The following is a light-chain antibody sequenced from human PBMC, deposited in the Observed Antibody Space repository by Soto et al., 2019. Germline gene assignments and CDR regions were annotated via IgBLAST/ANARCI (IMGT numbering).Light chain of an antibody. CDR2: GAS. Sequence: ETVLTQSPTTLSLSPGEGATLSCRASQSLRDNLAWYQQKPGQAPRLLIHGASTRATGVPDRFSGSGSGTDFTLTITGLEPEDFAVYFCLRYSSSQWTFGQGTKVDIK. CDR1: QSLRDN. CDR3: LRYSSSQWT. V-gene: IGKV3-20*01. J-gene: IGKJ1*01.